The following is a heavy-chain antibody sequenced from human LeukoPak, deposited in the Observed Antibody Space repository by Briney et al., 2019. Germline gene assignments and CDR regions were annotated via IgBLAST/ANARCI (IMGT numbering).Heavy chain of an antibody. Sequence: ASVKVSCKVSGYTLTELSMHWVRQAPGKGLEWMGGFDPEDGETIYAQKFQGRVTMTEDTSTDTAYMELSSLRSEDTAVYYCATVLGVGATRDESFDPWGQGTLVTVSS. CDR3: ATVLGVGATRDESFDP. V-gene: IGHV1-24*01. J-gene: IGHJ5*02. D-gene: IGHD1-26*01. CDR2: FDPEDGET. CDR1: GYTLTELS.